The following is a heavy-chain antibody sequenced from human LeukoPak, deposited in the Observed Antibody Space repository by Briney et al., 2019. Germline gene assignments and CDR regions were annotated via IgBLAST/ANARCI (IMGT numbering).Heavy chain of an antibody. Sequence: QPGRSLRLSCTASGFTIGDYAMSWVRQAPGKGLEWVGFIRSKAYGGTTEYAASVKGRFTISRDDSKSIAYLQMNSLKTEDTAVYYCTRGSYDFWSGPPLYYYYYMDVWGKGTTVTVSS. V-gene: IGHV3-49*04. CDR3: TRGSYDFWSGPPLYYYYYMDV. CDR1: GFTIGDYA. CDR2: IRSKAYGGTT. J-gene: IGHJ6*03. D-gene: IGHD3-3*01.